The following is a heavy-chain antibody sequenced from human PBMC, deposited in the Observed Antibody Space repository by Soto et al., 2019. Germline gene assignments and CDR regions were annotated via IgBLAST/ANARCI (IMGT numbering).Heavy chain of an antibody. J-gene: IGHJ4*02. CDR3: ATSPGRTAARLGSIYDY. D-gene: IGHD6-6*01. V-gene: IGHV3-9*01. CDR1: GFTFDGYA. Sequence: GGSLRLSCAASGFTFDGYAMHWVRQAPGKGLEWVSGISWNSGSIGYADSVKGRFTISRDNAKNSLYLQMNSLRAEDTVLYSCATSPGRTAARLGSIYDYWGQGTLVTVSS. CDR2: ISWNSGSI.